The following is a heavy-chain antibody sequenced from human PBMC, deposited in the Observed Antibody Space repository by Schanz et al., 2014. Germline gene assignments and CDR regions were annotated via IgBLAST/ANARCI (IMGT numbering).Heavy chain of an antibody. CDR2: IYSGIGA. CDR1: GFTVSSNH. J-gene: IGHJ4*02. V-gene: IGHV3-66*02. D-gene: IGHD5-12*01. Sequence: EVQLVESGGGFVQPGRSLRLSCAVSGFTVSSNHMSWVRQAPGKGLEWVSVIYSGIGAYYADSVEGRFAISRDNSRNTLYRQRTSLRAEDTAVYYCARPSGYSDYGTYFDFWGQGTLVTVSS. CDR3: ARPSGYSDYGTYFDF.